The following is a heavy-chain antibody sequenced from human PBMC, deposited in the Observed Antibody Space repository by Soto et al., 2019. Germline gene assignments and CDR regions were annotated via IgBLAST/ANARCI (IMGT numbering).Heavy chain of an antibody. CDR2: ISGSGGST. CDR1: GFTFSSYA. Sequence: GGSLRLSCAASGFTFSSYAMSWVRQAPGKGLEWVSAISGSGGSTYYADSVKGRFTISRDNSKNTLYLQMNSLRAEDTAVYYCAKEGYKGIAARIRTFDYWGQGTLVTVSS. V-gene: IGHV3-23*01. D-gene: IGHD6-6*01. CDR3: AKEGYKGIAARIRTFDY. J-gene: IGHJ4*02.